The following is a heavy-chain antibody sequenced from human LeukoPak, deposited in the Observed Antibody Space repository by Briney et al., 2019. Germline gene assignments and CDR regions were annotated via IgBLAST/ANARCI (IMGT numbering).Heavy chain of an antibody. J-gene: IGHJ4*02. CDR1: XFTFSSYA. CDR2: ISGSGGST. D-gene: IGHD1-1*01. CDR3: ARGYGLLDY. Sequence: GGSLRLSCXXXXFTFSSYAMSWVRQAPGKGLEWVSAISGSGGSTYYADSVKGRFTISRDNSKNTLYLQMNSLRAEDTAVYYCARGYGLLDYWGQGTLVTVSS. V-gene: IGHV3-23*01.